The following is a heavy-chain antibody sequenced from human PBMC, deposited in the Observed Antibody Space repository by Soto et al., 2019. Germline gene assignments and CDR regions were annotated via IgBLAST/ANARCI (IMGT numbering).Heavy chain of an antibody. J-gene: IGHJ6*02. CDR2: INHSGNT. CDR1: GGSFSGYY. CDR3: ARTGGMDV. V-gene: IGHV4-34*01. Sequence: QVQLQQWGAGLLKPSETLSLTCAVYGGSFSGYYWSWLRQPPGKGPEWIGEINHSGNTKYTPSLESRVTISVDTSKNHFSLKLNSVRAADTAVYYCARTGGMDVWSQGATVTVSS.